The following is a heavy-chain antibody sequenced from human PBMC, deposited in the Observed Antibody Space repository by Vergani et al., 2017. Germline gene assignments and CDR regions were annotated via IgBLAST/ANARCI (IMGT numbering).Heavy chain of an antibody. CDR3: VRGGRGDHGDFWSRLGP. CDR2: IYYSGST. V-gene: IGHV4-31*03. Sequence: QVQLQESGPGLVKPSQTLSLTCTVSGRSISSGGYYWSWIRQHPGKGLEWIGYIYYSGSTYYNPSLKSRVTISVDTSKNQFSLKLSSVTAADTAVYYCVRGGRGDHGDFWSRLGPWGQGTRVIVSS. CDR1: GRSISSGGYY. J-gene: IGHJ5*02. D-gene: IGHD3-3*01.